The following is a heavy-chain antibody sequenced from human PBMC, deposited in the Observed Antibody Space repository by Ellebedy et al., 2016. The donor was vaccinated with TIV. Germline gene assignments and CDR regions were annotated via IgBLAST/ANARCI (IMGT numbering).Heavy chain of an antibody. V-gene: IGHV3-23*01. CDR1: GFTFSSYA. CDR3: AKEKLIGIAVAWHFDY. D-gene: IGHD6-19*01. CDR2: ISGSGGST. Sequence: GESLKISCAASGFTFSSYAMSWVRQAPGKGLEWVSAISGSGGSTYYADSVKGRFTISRDNSKNTLYLQMNSLRAEDTAVYYCAKEKLIGIAVAWHFDYWGQGTLVTVSS. J-gene: IGHJ4*02.